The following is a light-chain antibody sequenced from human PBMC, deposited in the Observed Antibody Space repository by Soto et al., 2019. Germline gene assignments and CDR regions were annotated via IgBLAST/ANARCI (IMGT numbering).Light chain of an antibody. J-gene: IGKJ1*01. V-gene: IGKV1-5*01. CDR2: DAS. Sequence: IQMKKSPSTLSAKVRDRVTITCRASQSISSWLAWYQQKPGKAPKLLIYDASSLESGVPSRFSGSGSGTEFTLTISSLQPDDFATYYCQQYNSYPWTFCQG. CDR3: QQYNSYPWT. CDR1: QSISSW.